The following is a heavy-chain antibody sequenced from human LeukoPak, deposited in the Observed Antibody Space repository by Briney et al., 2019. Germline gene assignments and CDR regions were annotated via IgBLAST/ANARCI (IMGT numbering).Heavy chain of an antibody. CDR3: ARGLELTGWCDP. J-gene: IGHJ5*02. CDR2: INPSGGST. CDR1: VYTFNSYY. V-gene: IGHV1-46*02. D-gene: IGHD1-7*01. Sequence: ASVKDSCKASVYTFNSYYMDWLRQAPGQGLEWMGIINPSGGSTSYAQKFQGRVTMTRDTSTSTVYMELSSLRSEDTDVYYCARGLELTGWCDPWGQGTLVTVSS.